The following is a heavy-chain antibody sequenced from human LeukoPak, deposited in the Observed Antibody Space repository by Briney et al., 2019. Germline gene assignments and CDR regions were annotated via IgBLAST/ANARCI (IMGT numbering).Heavy chain of an antibody. J-gene: IGHJ5*02. V-gene: IGHV7-4-1*02. CDR3: ARYRPGSGKVGFDP. CDR1: GYTFTKYA. D-gene: IGHD4-23*01. Sequence: ASVTVSYKASGYTFTKYAVSWVRQAPGQGREWMGWISANTGNPTYAQDFTGRFVFSFDTSVSTAYLQISSLKAEDTAVYYCARYRPGSGKVGFDPWGQGTLVTVSS. CDR2: ISANTGNP.